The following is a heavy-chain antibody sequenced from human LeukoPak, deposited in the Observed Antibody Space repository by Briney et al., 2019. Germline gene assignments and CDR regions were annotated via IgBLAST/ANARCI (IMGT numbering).Heavy chain of an antibody. CDR2: ISAYSGNT. Sequence: ASVKVSCKASGYTFTSYGISWVRQAPGQGLEWMGWISAYSGNTNYAQKLQGRVTMTTDTSTSTAYMELRSLRSDDTAVYYCARERGYYYDSSGYYYRGDWFDPWGQGTLVTVSS. CDR1: GYTFTSYG. D-gene: IGHD3-22*01. CDR3: ARERGYYYDSSGYYYRGDWFDP. J-gene: IGHJ5*02. V-gene: IGHV1-18*01.